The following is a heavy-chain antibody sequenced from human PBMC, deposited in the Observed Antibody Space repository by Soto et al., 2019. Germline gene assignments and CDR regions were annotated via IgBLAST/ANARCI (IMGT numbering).Heavy chain of an antibody. V-gene: IGHV4-31*03. Sequence: PSETLSLTCPVSGGSISSGGYYWSWIRQHPGKGLEWIGYIYYSGSTYYNPSLKSRVTISVDTSKNQFSLKLSSVTAADTAVYYCARGEQQLVRGIHNWFDPWGQGTLVTVSS. CDR1: GGSISSGGYY. D-gene: IGHD6-13*01. CDR2: IYYSGST. CDR3: ARGEQQLVRGIHNWFDP. J-gene: IGHJ5*02.